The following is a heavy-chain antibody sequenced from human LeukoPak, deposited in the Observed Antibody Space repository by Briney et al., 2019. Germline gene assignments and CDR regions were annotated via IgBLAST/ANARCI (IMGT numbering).Heavy chain of an antibody. J-gene: IGHJ4*02. V-gene: IGHV1-2*06. CDR2: INPNSGGT. D-gene: IGHD1-26*01. CDR1: GYTFTGYY. CDR3: ARDLMVGATTHAFDY. Sequence: GASVKVSCKASGYTFTGYYMHWVRQAPGQGLEWMGRINPNSGGTNYAQKLQGRVTMTTDTSTSTAYMELRSLRSDDTAVYYCARDLMVGATTHAFDYWGQGTLVTVSS.